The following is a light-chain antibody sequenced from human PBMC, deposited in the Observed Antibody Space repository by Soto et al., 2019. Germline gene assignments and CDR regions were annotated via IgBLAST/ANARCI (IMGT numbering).Light chain of an antibody. V-gene: IGLV2-14*03. CDR2: DVS. Sequence: QSVLTQPASVSGAPGQLITIYCTGTSSDVGGYNYVSWYQHHPGKAPKLIIYDVSNRPSGVSNPFSGSKSGNTASLTISGLQPEDEADYYCSSYTTSNTRQIVFGTGTKVTVL. CDR1: SSDVGGYNY. CDR3: SSYTTSNTRQIV. J-gene: IGLJ1*01.